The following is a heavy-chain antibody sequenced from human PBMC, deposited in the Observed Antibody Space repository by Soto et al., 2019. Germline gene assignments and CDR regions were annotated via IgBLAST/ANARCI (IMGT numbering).Heavy chain of an antibody. J-gene: IGHJ4*02. D-gene: IGHD3-10*01. CDR1: GFTFSTYW. Sequence: GGSLRLSCAASGFTFSTYWMSWVRQAPGRGLEWVANMKQDGSEIYYGDSVKGRFTISRDNAKNSLELQMNSLRADDTALYYCAGESFSASPYFFDYWGRGTQVTVSS. CDR3: AGESFSASPYFFDY. V-gene: IGHV3-7*01. CDR2: MKQDGSEI.